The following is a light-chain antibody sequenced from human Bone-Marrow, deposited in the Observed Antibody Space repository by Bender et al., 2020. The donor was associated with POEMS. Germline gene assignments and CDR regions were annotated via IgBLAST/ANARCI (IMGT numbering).Light chain of an antibody. J-gene: IGLJ2*01. CDR3: CSYAGSSTFVL. CDR1: SSDVGSYNL. V-gene: IGLV2-23*02. Sequence: QSALTQPASVSGSPGQSITLSCSGTSSDVGSYNLVSWYQQHPGKAPKLMIYEVSKRPSGVSNRFSGSKSGNTASLTISGLQAEDEADYYCCSYAGSSTFVLFGGGTKLTVL. CDR2: EVS.